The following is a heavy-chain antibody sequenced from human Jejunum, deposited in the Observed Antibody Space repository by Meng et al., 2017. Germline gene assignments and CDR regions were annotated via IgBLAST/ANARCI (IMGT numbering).Heavy chain of an antibody. CDR3: ARSRDYAHDY. CDR1: GDRFTSFG. J-gene: IGHJ4*02. CDR2: ISTYNGQT. D-gene: IGHD4-17*01. V-gene: IGHV1-18*01. Sequence: QVQRIQSGAEVKKPGASLKVSCKAPGDRFTSFGITWVRQAPGQGLEWMGWISTYNGQTNLAQKFQDRVTMTTDTSTTTVYMELRSLRSDDTAVYYRARSRDYAHDYWGQGTLVTVSS.